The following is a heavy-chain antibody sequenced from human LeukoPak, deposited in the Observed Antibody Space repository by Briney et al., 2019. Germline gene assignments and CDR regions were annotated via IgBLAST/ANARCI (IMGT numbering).Heavy chain of an antibody. CDR3: AKNGYIYGCGFDY. J-gene: IGHJ4*02. CDR1: AFTVSSNF. D-gene: IGHD5-18*01. V-gene: IGHV3-66*01. Sequence: VGSLRLSCAGSAFTVSSNFMTWVRQAPGKGLEWVSVIDSGGSTYYADSVKGRFTISRDNSKNTLYLQMNSLRAEDTAVYYCAKNGYIYGCGFDYWGQGTLVTVSS. CDR2: IDSGGST.